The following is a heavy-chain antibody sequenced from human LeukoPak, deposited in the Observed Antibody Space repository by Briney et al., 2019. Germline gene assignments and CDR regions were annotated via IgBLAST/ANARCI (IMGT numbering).Heavy chain of an antibody. D-gene: IGHD4-23*01. J-gene: IGHJ3*02. V-gene: IGHV3-30*02. CDR2: IRYNGDNK. Sequence: GGSLRLSCAASGFIFSSHGMHWVRQAPGKGLEWVAFIRYNGDNKYYADSVKGRFTISIDDAKETLFLQMNSLTAEDTAVYYCLTIVETPIDAFDIWGQGAMVTVSS. CDR1: GFIFSSHG. CDR3: LTIVETPIDAFDI.